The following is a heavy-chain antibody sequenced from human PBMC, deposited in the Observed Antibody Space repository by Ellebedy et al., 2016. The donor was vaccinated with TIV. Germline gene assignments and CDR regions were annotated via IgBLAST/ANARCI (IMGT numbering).Heavy chain of an antibody. CDR1: GYTFTNFD. V-gene: IGHV1-8*01. D-gene: IGHD7-27*01. Sequence: ASVKVSXXASGYTFTNFDINWVRQATGQGLEWMGWMNPNSGNTGYAQKFQGRVTMTRNTSISTAYMELSSLTSEDTAVYYCVRGKLIGDRGFYWGQGILVTVSS. CDR3: VRGKLIGDRGFY. J-gene: IGHJ4*02. CDR2: MNPNSGNT.